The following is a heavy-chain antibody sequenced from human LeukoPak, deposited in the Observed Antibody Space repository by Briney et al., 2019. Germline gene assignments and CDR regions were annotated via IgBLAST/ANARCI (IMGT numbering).Heavy chain of an antibody. D-gene: IGHD6-19*01. J-gene: IGHJ4*02. V-gene: IGHV3-23*01. CDR1: GFTLSNYV. CDR2: ISGSGGST. CDR3: AKSQSGWYSFDS. Sequence: PGGSLSLSCAASGFTLSNYVVNWVRQAPGKGLEWVSAISGSGGSTKYADSVKGRFTISGDNSKNTLYLQMNSLRAEDTAVYYCAKSQSGWYSFDSWGPGTLVTVSS.